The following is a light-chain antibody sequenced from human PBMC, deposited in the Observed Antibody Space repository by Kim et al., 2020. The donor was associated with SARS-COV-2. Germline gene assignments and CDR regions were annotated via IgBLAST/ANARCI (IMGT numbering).Light chain of an antibody. CDR1: NSDVAGYNL. CDR2: DVS. V-gene: IGLV2-14*03. J-gene: IGLJ2*01. CDR3: ASYTSSSVI. Sequence: PGQSITISCTGSNSDVAGYNLVSWYQHQSGKAPKLMIYDVSNRPSGVSNRFSGSKSGNTASLTISGLQAEDEADYYCASYTSSSVIFGGGTQLTVL.